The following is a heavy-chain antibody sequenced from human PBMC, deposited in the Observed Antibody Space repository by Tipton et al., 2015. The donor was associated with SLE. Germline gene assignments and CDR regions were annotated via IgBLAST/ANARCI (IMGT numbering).Heavy chain of an antibody. CDR3: ARGPYGAAASYDY. CDR1: ADSFTHYH. D-gene: IGHD6-13*01. CDR2: VYFDGST. J-gene: IGHJ4*02. Sequence: TLSLTCTVAADSFTHYHWSWIRQPPGKGLEWIGHVYFDGSTNYNPSLKSRVTMSLDTSKNQFSLKLNSVTAADTAVYYCARGPYGAAASYDYWGQGTLVTVSS. V-gene: IGHV4-59*01.